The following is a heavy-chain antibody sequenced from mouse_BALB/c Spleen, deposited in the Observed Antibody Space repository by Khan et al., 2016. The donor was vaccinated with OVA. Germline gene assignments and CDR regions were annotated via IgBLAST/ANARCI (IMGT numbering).Heavy chain of an antibody. CDR2: VSSLAYNF. J-gene: IGHJ3*01. CDR1: GFTFSDYG. V-gene: IGHV5-15*02. Sequence: EVELVESGGGLVQPGGSRKLSCAASGFTFSDYGMAWVRQAPGKGPEWVAFVSSLAYNFYYADTVTGRFTISRENAKNTLYLEMSSLRSEDTAMYCCARGGKGGFAYWGQGTLVTVSA. CDR3: ARGGKGGFAY.